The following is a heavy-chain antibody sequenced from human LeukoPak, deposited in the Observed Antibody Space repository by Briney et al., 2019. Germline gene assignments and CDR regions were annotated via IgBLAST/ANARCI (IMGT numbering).Heavy chain of an antibody. J-gene: IGHJ1*01. Sequence: PGGSWRLSFAAFGFTFSTFWVHWVRQAPGKGLVWVSRISTDGSSTAYADSVKGRFTISRDNAKNTLYLQMNSLRAEDTAVYYCARGSGNQYFQHWGQGTLVTVSS. CDR2: ISTDGSST. V-gene: IGHV3-74*01. D-gene: IGHD4-23*01. CDR1: GFTFSTFW. CDR3: ARGSGNQYFQH.